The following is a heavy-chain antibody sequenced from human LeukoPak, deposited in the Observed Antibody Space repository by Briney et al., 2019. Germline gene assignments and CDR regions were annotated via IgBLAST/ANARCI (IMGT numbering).Heavy chain of an antibody. V-gene: IGHV3-23*01. CDR2: VGGSGSST. CDR3: AKGPLIEVAGTTWDY. D-gene: IGHD6-19*01. J-gene: IGHJ4*02. Sequence: PGGSLRLSCAASGISFSNFAMTWVRQAPGKGLEWVSTVGGSGSSTYYADSVKGRFTISRDNSKNTLYLQMNSLRPEDTAVYNCAKGPLIEVAGTTWDYWGQGTLVTVSS. CDR1: GISFSNFA.